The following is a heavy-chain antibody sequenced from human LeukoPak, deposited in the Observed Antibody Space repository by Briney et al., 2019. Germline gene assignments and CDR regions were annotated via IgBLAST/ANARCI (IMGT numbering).Heavy chain of an antibody. CDR2: IYSGGST. CDR1: GGSLSSSHYS. D-gene: IGHD2/OR15-2a*01. Sequence: SETLSLTCTVSGGSLSSSHYSWGWIRQPPGKGLEWIGSIYSGGSTYYNPSLKSRVTISVDRSKNQFSLELSSVTAADTAVYYCARASPTLYGMDVWGQGTTVTVSS. J-gene: IGHJ6*02. V-gene: IGHV4-39*07. CDR3: ARASPTLYGMDV.